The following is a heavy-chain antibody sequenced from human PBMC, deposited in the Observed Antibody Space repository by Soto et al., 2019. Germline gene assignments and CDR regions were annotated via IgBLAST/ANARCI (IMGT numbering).Heavy chain of an antibody. V-gene: IGHV3-23*01. D-gene: IGHD3-3*01. CDR1: GFTFSSYA. CDR2: ISGSGGST. CDR3: ATESIFGVVTPHFDY. J-gene: IGHJ4*02. Sequence: GGSLRLSCAASGFTFSSYAMSWVRQAPGKGLEWVSAISGSGGSTYYADSVKGRFTISRDNSKNTLYLQMNSLRAEDTAVYYCATESIFGVVTPHFDYWGQGTLVTVSS.